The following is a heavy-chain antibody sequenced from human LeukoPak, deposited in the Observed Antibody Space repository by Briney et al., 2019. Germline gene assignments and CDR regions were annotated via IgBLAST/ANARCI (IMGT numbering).Heavy chain of an antibody. CDR3: ARASEGVVPAAHIPNYTGDNWFDP. J-gene: IGHJ5*02. CDR1: GYTFTSYG. D-gene: IGHD2-2*01. V-gene: IGHV1-18*04. Sequence: ASVKVSCKASGYTFTSYGISWVRQAPGQGLEWMGWISAYNGNTNYAQKLQGRVTMTTDTSTSTAYMELRSLRSDDTAVYYCARASEGVVPAAHIPNYTGDNWFDPWGQGTPVTVSS. CDR2: ISAYNGNT.